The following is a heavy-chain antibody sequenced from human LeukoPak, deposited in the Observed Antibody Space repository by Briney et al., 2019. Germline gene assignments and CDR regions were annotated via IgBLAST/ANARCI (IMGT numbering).Heavy chain of an antibody. CDR3: ARKDWNDMRAFDI. Sequence: SETQSLTCTVSGGSISSSNWWSWVRQPPGKGLGWIGEIYHSGIINYNPSLRSRVTISVDKSKNQFSLNLSSVTAADTAVYYCARKDWNDMRAFDIWGQGTMVTVSS. CDR1: GGSISSSNW. D-gene: IGHD1-1*01. CDR2: IYHSGII. J-gene: IGHJ3*02. V-gene: IGHV4-4*02.